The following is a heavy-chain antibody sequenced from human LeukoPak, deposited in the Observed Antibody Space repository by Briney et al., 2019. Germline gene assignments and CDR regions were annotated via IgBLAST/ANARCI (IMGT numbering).Heavy chain of an antibody. D-gene: IGHD3-10*01. Sequence: GGSLRLSCAASGFTFSDSAMHWVRQASGKGLEWVGRMRSKANSYATGYAASVKGRFTISRDESKNTAYLQMNSLKTEDTAVYYCTRYYYGSGTYYNSWGQGTLVTVSS. V-gene: IGHV3-73*01. CDR3: TRYYYGSGTYYNS. CDR2: MRSKANSYAT. J-gene: IGHJ4*02. CDR1: GFTFSDSA.